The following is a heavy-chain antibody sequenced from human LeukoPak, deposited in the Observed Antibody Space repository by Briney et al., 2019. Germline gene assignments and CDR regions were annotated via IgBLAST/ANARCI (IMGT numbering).Heavy chain of an antibody. V-gene: IGHV4-59*01. Sequence: PSETLSLTCTVSGGSMTNYFWNWIRQSPGKGLEWIAYIYKNERVKYNPSLKSRVSTSVDTYKNQFSLRLNSVTAADTAVYFCARASFNSYGIDGFDYWGQGTLVTVSS. CDR1: GGSMTNYF. J-gene: IGHJ4*02. D-gene: IGHD5-18*01. CDR3: ARASFNSYGIDGFDY. CDR2: IYKNERV.